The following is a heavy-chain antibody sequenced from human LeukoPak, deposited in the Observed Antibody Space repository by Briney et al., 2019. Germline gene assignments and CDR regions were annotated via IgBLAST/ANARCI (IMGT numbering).Heavy chain of an antibody. V-gene: IGHV3-21*01. Sequence: GGSLRLSCAASGFTFSSYNMNWVRQAPGKGLEWVSSISSSSSYIYYADSVKGRFTISRDNAKNSLYLQMNSLRAEDTAVYYCAKGRAIEAFDIWGQGTMVTVSS. CDR3: AKGRAIEAFDI. D-gene: IGHD3-22*01. CDR2: ISSSSSYI. J-gene: IGHJ3*02. CDR1: GFTFSSYN.